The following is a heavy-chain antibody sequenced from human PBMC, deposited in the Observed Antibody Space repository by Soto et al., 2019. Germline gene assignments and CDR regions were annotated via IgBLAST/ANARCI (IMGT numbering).Heavy chain of an antibody. Sequence: PSETLSLTCSVSGGSMSPFYWSWIRQSPRKGLEWIGYIYYSGNTNYNPSLKSRDTNSVDTSKDQFSLRLSSVTAADTVVYFCAGMFWFGDLLFDYWGPGTLVTVSS. CDR1: GGSMSPFY. CDR3: AGMFWFGDLLFDY. V-gene: IGHV4-59*08. J-gene: IGHJ4*02. D-gene: IGHD3-10*01. CDR2: IYYSGNT.